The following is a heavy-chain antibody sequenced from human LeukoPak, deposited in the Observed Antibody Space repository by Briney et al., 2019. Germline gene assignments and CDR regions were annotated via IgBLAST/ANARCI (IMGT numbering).Heavy chain of an antibody. J-gene: IGHJ4*02. CDR3: ARFTGDRFDY. V-gene: IGHV3-64*01. Sequence: GGSLRLSCAASGFTFSTYAMHWVRQAPGKGLEYVSAINYNGDNTYYGNSVKGRFTTSRDNSKNTLYLQMGSLRAEDTAVYYCARFTGDRFDYWGQGTLITVSS. CDR1: GFTFSTYA. D-gene: IGHD7-27*01. CDR2: INYNGDNT.